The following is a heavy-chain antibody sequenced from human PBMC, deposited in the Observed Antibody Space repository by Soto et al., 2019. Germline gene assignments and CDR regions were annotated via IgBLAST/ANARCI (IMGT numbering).Heavy chain of an antibody. CDR1: GDSISNYY. D-gene: IGHD6-19*01. CDR3: ARQGGIAVAGRDYYYYYGMDV. CDR2: IYYSGST. Sequence: PSETLSLTCSVSGDSISNYYWSWIRQPPGKGLEWIGYIYYSGSTSYSPSLKSRVTISVDTSKNQFSLKLSSVTAADTAVYYCARQGGIAVAGRDYYYYYGMDVWGQGTTVTVSS. V-gene: IGHV4-59*08. J-gene: IGHJ6*02.